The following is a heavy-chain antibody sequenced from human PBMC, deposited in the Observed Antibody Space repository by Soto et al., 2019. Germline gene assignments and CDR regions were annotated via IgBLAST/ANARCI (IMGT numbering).Heavy chain of an antibody. CDR3: AKDGIRKDDY. Sequence: EVQLLESGGGFIQPGGSLRLSCAASGFSITNYAMSWVRQAPGKGLEWVSSISESGTNTFNADSVKARFAISRDKSKNTVYMQMNNLRAEDTALYYCAKDGIRKDDYWGQGTLVTVSS. J-gene: IGHJ4*02. CDR1: GFSITNYA. V-gene: IGHV3-23*01. CDR2: ISESGTNT.